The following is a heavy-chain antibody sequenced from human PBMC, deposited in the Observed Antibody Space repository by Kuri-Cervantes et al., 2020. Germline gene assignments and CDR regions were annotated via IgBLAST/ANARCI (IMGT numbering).Heavy chain of an antibody. CDR2: INYSGST. CDR3: ATAPMAQYYYYGMDV. V-gene: IGHV4-34*09. D-gene: IGHD3-10*01. J-gene: IGHJ6*02. Sequence: SQTLSLTCAVYGGSFSGYYWSWIRQAPGKGLEWIGEINYSGSTNYNPSLKSRVTISVDTSKNQFSLKLSSVTAADTAVYYCATAPMAQYYYYGMDVWGQGTTVTVSS. CDR1: GGSFSGYY.